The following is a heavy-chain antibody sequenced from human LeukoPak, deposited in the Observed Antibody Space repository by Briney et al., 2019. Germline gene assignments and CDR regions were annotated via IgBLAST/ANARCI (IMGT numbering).Heavy chain of an antibody. CDR2: IKQDGSEK. Sequence: GGSLRLSCAASGFTFSSYWMSWVRQAPGKGLEWVANIKQDGSEKYYVDSVKGRLTISRDNAKNSLYLQMNSLRAEDTAVYYCARDYDFWSGYPNSYFDYWGQGTLVTVSS. J-gene: IGHJ4*02. CDR3: ARDYDFWSGYPNSYFDY. CDR1: GFTFSSYW. D-gene: IGHD3-3*01. V-gene: IGHV3-7*01.